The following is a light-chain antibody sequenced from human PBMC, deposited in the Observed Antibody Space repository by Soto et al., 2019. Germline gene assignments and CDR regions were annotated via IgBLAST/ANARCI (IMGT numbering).Light chain of an antibody. CDR3: QQYDNSRWT. CDR1: QSVRSY. V-gene: IGKV3D-15*01. Sequence: EIVMTQSPATLSVSPGARATLSCRASQSVRSYLAWYQQKPGQTPSLLIYGASTRATGIPDRFRGSGSGTDFTLTISRLEPADFAVYYCQQYDNSRWTFGQGTKVDIK. CDR2: GAS. J-gene: IGKJ1*01.